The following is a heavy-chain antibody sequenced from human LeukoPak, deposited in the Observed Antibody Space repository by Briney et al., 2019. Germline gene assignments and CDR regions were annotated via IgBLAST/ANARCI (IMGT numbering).Heavy chain of an antibody. CDR1: GGSISSSSYY. CDR2: IYYSGST. J-gene: IGHJ3*02. CDR3: ARYSSSSLDDAFDI. Sequence: SETLSLTCTVSGGSISSSSYYWGWIRQPPGKGLEWIGSIYYSGSTYCNPSLKSRVTISVDTSKNQFSLKLSSVTAADTAVYYCARYSSSSLDDAFDIWGQGTMVTVSS. V-gene: IGHV4-39*01. D-gene: IGHD6-13*01.